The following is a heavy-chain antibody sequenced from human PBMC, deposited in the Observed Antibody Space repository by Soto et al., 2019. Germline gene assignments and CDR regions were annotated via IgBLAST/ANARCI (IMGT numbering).Heavy chain of an antibody. CDR2: IYYSGST. CDR3: ARDRCSSTSCYGPRYGNYYYGMDV. V-gene: IGHV4-31*03. J-gene: IGHJ6*02. CDR1: GGSISSGGYY. Sequence: QVQLQESGPGLVKPSQTLSLTCTVSGGSISSGGYYWSWIRQHPGKGLEWIGYIYYSGSTYYNPSLQSRVTISVDTSKNQFSLKLSSVTAADTAVYYCARDRCSSTSCYGPRYGNYYYGMDVWGQGTTVTVSS. D-gene: IGHD2-2*01.